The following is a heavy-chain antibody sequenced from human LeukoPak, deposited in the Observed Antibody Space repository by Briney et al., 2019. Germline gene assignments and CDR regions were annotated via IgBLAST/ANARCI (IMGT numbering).Heavy chain of an antibody. Sequence: GGSLRLSCAASGFTVSGNYMSWVRQAPGKGLEWVSVIYSSGSTYYADSVKGRFTISRDNSKNTLYLQMNSLRPEDTAVYYCARDKLPDPWDGMDVWGQGTTVTVSS. CDR2: IYSSGST. CDR1: GFTVSGNY. J-gene: IGHJ6*02. V-gene: IGHV3-53*01. CDR3: ARDKLPDPWDGMDV. D-gene: IGHD1-7*01.